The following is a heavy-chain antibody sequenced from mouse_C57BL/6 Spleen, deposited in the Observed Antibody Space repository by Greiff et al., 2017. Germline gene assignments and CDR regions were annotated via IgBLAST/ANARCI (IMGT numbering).Heavy chain of an antibody. CDR2: IYPGDGDT. J-gene: IGHJ3*01. CDR1: GYAFSSSW. V-gene: IGHV1-82*01. CDR3: ARYTHYYGSSSWMAY. Sequence: QVQLQQSGPELVKPGASVKISCKASGYAFSSSWMNWVKQRPGKGLEWIGRIYPGDGDTNYNGKFKGKATLTADKSSSTAYMQLSSLTSEDSAVXFCARYTHYYGSSSWMAYWGQGTLVTVSA. D-gene: IGHD1-1*01.